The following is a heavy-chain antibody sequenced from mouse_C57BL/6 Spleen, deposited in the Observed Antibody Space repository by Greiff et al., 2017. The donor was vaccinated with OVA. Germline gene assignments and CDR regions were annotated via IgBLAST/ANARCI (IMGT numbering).Heavy chain of an antibody. V-gene: IGHV2-2*01. CDR1: GFSLTSYG. CDR3: ASDGSSSFFAY. D-gene: IGHD1-1*01. Sequence: QVQLQQSGPGLVQPSQSLSITCTVSGFSLTSYGVHWVRQSPGKGLEWLGVIWSGGSTDYNADFISRLSISKDNSKSQVFFKMNSLQADETAIYYCASDGSSSFFAYWGQGTLVTVSA. J-gene: IGHJ3*01. CDR2: IWSGGST.